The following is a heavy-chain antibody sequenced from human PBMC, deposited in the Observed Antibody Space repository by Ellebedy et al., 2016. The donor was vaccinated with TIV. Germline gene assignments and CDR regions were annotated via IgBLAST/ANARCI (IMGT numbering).Heavy chain of an antibody. Sequence: GGSLRLXCAASQFTFSTHGMHWVRQAPGKGLEWLAVISHDGSTKDYADSMKGRLTVSRDNSKNTLYLQMNSLRDEDTAVYYCARSQTVLWIYDAFDIWGQGTMVTVSS. CDR3: ARSQTVLWIYDAFDI. J-gene: IGHJ3*02. V-gene: IGHV3-30*03. D-gene: IGHD2-21*01. CDR2: ISHDGSTK. CDR1: QFTFSTHG.